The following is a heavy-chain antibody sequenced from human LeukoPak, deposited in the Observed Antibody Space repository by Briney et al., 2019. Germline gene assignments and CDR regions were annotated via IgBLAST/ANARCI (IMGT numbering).Heavy chain of an antibody. CDR2: INPSGGST. D-gene: IGHD5-24*01. Sequence: ASVKVSCKASGYTFTSYYMHWVRQAPGQGLEWMGIINPSGGSTSYAQKFQGRVTITRDTSASTAYMELSSLRSEDTAVYYCARPRGATMGAFAFDIWGQGTMVTVSS. V-gene: IGHV1-46*01. J-gene: IGHJ3*02. CDR1: GYTFTSYY. CDR3: ARPRGATMGAFAFDI.